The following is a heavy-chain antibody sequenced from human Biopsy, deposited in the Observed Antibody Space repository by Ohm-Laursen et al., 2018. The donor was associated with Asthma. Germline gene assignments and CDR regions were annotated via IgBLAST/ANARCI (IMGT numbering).Heavy chain of an antibody. CDR3: ARTYYDFLTGQVKDVFGV. J-gene: IGHJ3*01. D-gene: IGHD3-9*01. CDR2: VNTGNGDT. V-gene: IGHV1-3*04. CDR1: GYNFISFA. Sequence: SVKVSCKTSGYNFISFAIHWVRQAPGQRLEWMGWVNTGNGDTKYSQKFQGRVTITRDTSASTAYMELRSLRSEDTATYYCARTYYDFLTGQVKDVFGVWGHGTMVTVSS.